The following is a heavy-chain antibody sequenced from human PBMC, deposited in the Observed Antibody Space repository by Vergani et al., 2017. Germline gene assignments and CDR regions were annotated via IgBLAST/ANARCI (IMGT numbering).Heavy chain of an antibody. CDR2: IWYDGSNK. Sequence: QVQLVESGGGVVQPGRSLRLSCAASGFTFSSYGMHWVRQAPGKGLEWVAVIWYDGSNKYYADSVKGRFTISRDNSKNTLYLQMNSLRAEDTAVYYCARMTTGSYYFDYWGKGTLVTVSS. V-gene: IGHV3-33*08. CDR1: GFTFSSYG. CDR3: ARMTTGSYYFDY. J-gene: IGHJ4*02. D-gene: IGHD4-11*01.